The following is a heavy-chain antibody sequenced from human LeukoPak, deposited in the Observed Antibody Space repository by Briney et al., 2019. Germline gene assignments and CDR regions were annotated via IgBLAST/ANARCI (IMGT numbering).Heavy chain of an antibody. Sequence: GGSLRLSCAASGFTFSSYRMNWVRQAPGEGLEWVSSISSSSSYIYYADSVKGRFTTSRDNAKNSLYLQMNSLRAEDTAVYYCARDSGDSSGWYGMDYYYYYGMDVWGQGTTVTVSS. CDR2: ISSSSSYI. CDR1: GFTFSSYR. V-gene: IGHV3-21*01. J-gene: IGHJ6*02. CDR3: ARDSGDSSGWYGMDYYYYYGMDV. D-gene: IGHD6-19*01.